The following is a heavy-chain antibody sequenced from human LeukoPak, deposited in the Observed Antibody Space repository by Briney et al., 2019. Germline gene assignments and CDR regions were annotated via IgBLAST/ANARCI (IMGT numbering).Heavy chain of an antibody. D-gene: IGHD4-17*01. CDR1: GGSFSGYY. CDR3: ARSQRYGDYTGS. J-gene: IGHJ5*02. CDR2: INHSGST. Sequence: SETLSLTCAVYGGSFSGYYWSWIRQPPGKWLEWIGEINHSGSTNYNPSLKSRVTISVDTSKNQFSLKLSSVTAADTAVYYCARSQRYGDYTGSWGQGTLVTVSS. V-gene: IGHV4-34*01.